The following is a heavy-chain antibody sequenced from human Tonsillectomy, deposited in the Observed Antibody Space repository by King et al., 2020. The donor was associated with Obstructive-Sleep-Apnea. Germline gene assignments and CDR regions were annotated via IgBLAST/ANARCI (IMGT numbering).Heavy chain of an antibody. CDR3: ARGEGLWFGELLSDLDY. J-gene: IGHJ4*02. V-gene: IGHV3-30*04. D-gene: IGHD3-10*01. Sequence: VQLVESGGGVVQPGRSLRLSCAASGFTFSSYAMHGVRQAPGKGLGWVAGISYDGSNKYYADSVKGRFTISRDNSKNTLYLQMNSLRAEDTAVYYCARGEGLWFGELLSDLDYWGQGTLVTVSS. CDR1: GFTFSSYA. CDR2: ISYDGSNK.